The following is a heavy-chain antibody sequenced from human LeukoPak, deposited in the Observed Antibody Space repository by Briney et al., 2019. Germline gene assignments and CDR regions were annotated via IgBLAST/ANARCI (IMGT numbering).Heavy chain of an antibody. CDR2: ISYDGSNK. CDR1: GYTFTSYG. J-gene: IGHJ6*02. V-gene: IGHV3-30-3*01. CDR3: AREAVGITMIVVVIPSYGMDV. D-gene: IGHD3-22*01. Sequence: GASVKVSCKASGYTFTSYGISWVRQAPGKGLEWVAVISYDGSNKYYADSVKGRFTISRDNSKNTLYLQMNSLRAEDTAVYYCAREAVGITMIVVVIPSYGMDVWGQGTTVTASS.